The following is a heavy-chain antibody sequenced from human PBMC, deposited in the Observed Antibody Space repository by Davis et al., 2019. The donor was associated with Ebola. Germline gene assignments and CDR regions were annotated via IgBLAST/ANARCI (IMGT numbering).Heavy chain of an antibody. CDR1: GGSISASSYY. Sequence: SETLSLTCTVSGGSISASSYYWGWIRQPPGKALEWIGHLYYDGSAYYSPSLQSRVTIFVDASKNQVSLNLTSVTAADTAVYYCARLTVGPWGHGTLVTVSS. CDR3: ARLTVGP. CDR2: LYYDGSA. D-gene: IGHD2-15*01. V-gene: IGHV4-39*01. J-gene: IGHJ5*02.